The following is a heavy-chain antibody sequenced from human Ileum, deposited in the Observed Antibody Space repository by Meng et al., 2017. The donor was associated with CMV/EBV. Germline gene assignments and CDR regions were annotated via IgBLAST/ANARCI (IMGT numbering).Heavy chain of an antibody. CDR3: ATENGAPGD. CDR2: ISYDGSNK. D-gene: IGHD2-8*01. Sequence: LSCAASGFTFSSNAMHWVRQAPGKGLEWVAVISYDGSNKYYADSVKGRFTISRDNSKNTLYLQMNSLRAEDTAVYYCATENGAPGDWGQGTLVTVST. V-gene: IGHV3-30*04. J-gene: IGHJ4*02. CDR1: GFTFSSNA.